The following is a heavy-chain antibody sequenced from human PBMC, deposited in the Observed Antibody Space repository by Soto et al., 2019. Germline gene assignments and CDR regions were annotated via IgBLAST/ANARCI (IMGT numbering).Heavy chain of an antibody. CDR2: IKRKIDGGTT. J-gene: IGHJ4*02. CDR1: GFPFSNAL. CDR3: TSDAMPVTGLGGLGY. Sequence: GGSQILSCGGSGFPFSNALMNWVRPAPGKGLEWVGRIKRKIDGGTTDYPAAGEGRFSIARDDSKSTLYLQINSLRSEDTAVYYCTSDAMPVTGLGGLGYWGQGTQVTVSS. V-gene: IGHV3-15*07. D-gene: IGHD2-15*01.